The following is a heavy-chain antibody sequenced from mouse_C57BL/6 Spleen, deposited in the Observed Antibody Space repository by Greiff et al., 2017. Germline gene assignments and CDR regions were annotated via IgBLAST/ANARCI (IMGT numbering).Heavy chain of an antibody. CDR2: IDPETGGT. Sequence: VKLMESGAELVRPGASVTLSCKASGYTFTDYEMHWVKQTPVHGLEWIGAIDPETGGTAYNQKFKGKAILTADKSSSTAYMELRSLTSEDSAVYYCTRGESSGLDYWGQGTTLTVSS. CDR1: GYTFTDYE. V-gene: IGHV1-15*01. CDR3: TRGESSGLDY. D-gene: IGHD3-2*02. J-gene: IGHJ2*01.